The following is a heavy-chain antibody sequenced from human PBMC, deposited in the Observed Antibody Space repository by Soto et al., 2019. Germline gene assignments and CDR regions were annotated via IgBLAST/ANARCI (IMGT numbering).Heavy chain of an antibody. CDR3: ARDFTGTAFDY. V-gene: IGHV3-30-3*01. D-gene: IGHD1-7*01. CDR2: ISYDGSNK. Sequence: GGSLRLSCAASGFTFSSYAIHWGRQAPGKGLEWVAVISYDGSNKYYADSVKGRFTISRDNSKNTLYLQMNSLRAEDTAVYYCARDFTGTAFDYWGQGTLVTVSS. CDR1: GFTFSSYA. J-gene: IGHJ4*02.